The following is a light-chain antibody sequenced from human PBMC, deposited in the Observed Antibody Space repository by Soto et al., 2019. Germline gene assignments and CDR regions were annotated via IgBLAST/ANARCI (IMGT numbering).Light chain of an antibody. CDR1: SSDVGGYND. CDR3: QSYDNSLSVYV. CDR2: EVS. J-gene: IGLJ1*01. V-gene: IGLV2-14*01. Sequence: QSVLTQPASVSGSPGQSITISCTGTSSDVGGYNDVSWYQQHPGKAPELIIYEVSNRPAGVSNRFSGSKSGNTASLTISGLQAEDEADYYCQSYDNSLSVYVFGTGTKVTVL.